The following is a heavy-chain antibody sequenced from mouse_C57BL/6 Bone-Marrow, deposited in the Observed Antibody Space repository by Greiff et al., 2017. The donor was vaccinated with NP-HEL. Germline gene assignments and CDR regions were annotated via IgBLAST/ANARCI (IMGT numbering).Heavy chain of an antibody. CDR2: IDPENGDT. Sequence: VQLQQSGAELVRPGASVKSSCTVSGFNIKDDYMHWVKQRPEQGLEWIGWIDPENGDTEYASKFQGKATITADTSSNTAYLQLSSLTSEDTAVYYCTTGGSSPYAMDYWGQGTSVTVSS. D-gene: IGHD1-1*01. CDR3: TTGGSSPYAMDY. J-gene: IGHJ4*01. CDR1: GFNIKDDY. V-gene: IGHV14-4*01.